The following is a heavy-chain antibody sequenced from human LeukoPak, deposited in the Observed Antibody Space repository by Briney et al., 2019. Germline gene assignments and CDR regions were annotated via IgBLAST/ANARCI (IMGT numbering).Heavy chain of an antibody. J-gene: IGHJ4*02. Sequence: ASVKVSCKASGYTFTSSYMHWVRQAPGQGLEWMGLIDPSAGSTSYAQNFQDRVTMTRDTSTSTVYMELSRLRSEDTAVYYCAREGSRWPLFFDDWGQGTLVTVSS. V-gene: IGHV1-46*01. D-gene: IGHD6-13*01. CDR2: IDPSAGST. CDR3: AREGSRWPLFFDD. CDR1: GYTFTSSY.